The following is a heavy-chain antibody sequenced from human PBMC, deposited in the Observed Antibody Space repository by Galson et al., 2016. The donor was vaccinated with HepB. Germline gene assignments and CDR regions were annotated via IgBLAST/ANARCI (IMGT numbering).Heavy chain of an antibody. Sequence: CAISGDSVSSNSAAWNWIRRSPSRGLEWLGRTSYRSQWYLDCAASVKSRLKMYPDMSKNQFSLQLISVTPDDTAVYYCAREISPGAYDYWGQGTLVIVSS. CDR1: GDSVSSNSAA. J-gene: IGHJ4*02. V-gene: IGHV6-1*01. D-gene: IGHD2-2*01. CDR2: TSYRSQWYL. CDR3: AREISPGAYDY.